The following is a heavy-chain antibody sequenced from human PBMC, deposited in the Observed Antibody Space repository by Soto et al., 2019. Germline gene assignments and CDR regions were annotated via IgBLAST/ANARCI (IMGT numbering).Heavy chain of an antibody. J-gene: IGHJ6*02. CDR2: IWYDGSNK. Sequence: GGSLRLSCAASGFTFSSYGMHWVRQAPGKGLEWVAVIWYDGSNKYYADSVKGRFTISRDNSKNTLYLQMNSLRAEDTAVYYCARDPNLFYDFWSGYSIPRGPGFGDVWGQGTTVTVSS. V-gene: IGHV3-33*01. CDR1: GFTFSSYG. D-gene: IGHD3-3*01. CDR3: ARDPNLFYDFWSGYSIPRGPGFGDV.